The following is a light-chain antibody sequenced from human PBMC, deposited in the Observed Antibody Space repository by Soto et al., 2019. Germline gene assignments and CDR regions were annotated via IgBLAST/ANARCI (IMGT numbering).Light chain of an antibody. J-gene: IGKJ1*01. CDR2: GAA. CDR3: QQYGSSPQT. V-gene: IGKV3-20*01. CDR1: QSVSSDY. Sequence: EIVLTQSPGTLSLSPGERATLSCRASQSVSSDYLAWYQQKPGQAPRLLIYGAASRATGIPERFSGSGSGTDFTLTINRLEPEDVAVYYCQQYGSSPQTFGQGTKVEIK.